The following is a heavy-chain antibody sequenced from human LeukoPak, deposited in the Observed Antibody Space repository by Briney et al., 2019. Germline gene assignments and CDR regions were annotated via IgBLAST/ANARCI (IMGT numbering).Heavy chain of an antibody. CDR1: GGSISSSSYY. J-gene: IGHJ3*01. CDR3: ARRLFYSRGAFDF. CDR2: INHSGST. D-gene: IGHD2-21*01. V-gene: IGHV4-39*07. Sequence: SETLSLTCTVSGGSISSSSYYWGWIRQPPGKGLEWIGEINHSGSTNYNPSLKSRVAISVDTSKNQFSLKLSSVTAADTAVYYCARRLFYSRGAFDFWGQGTMVTVSS.